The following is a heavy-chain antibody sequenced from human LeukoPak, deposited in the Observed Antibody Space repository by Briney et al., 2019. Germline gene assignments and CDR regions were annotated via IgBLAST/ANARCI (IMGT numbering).Heavy chain of an antibody. CDR3: LRDQDCSGGDCQVC. D-gene: IGHD2-15*01. V-gene: IGHV4-39*02. CDR1: GGSLSSGNYQ. Sequence: SETLSLTCTVSGGSLSSGNYQWGWIRQPPGKGREWIALISHSGTTYYNPSLKSRVTMSVDTSKSQFSPRLNSVTAADTAVYYCLRDQDCSGGDCQVCWGQGTLVTVSS. CDR2: ISHSGTT. J-gene: IGHJ4*02.